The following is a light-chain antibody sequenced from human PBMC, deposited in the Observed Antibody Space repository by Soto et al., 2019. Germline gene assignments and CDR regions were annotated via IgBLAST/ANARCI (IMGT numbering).Light chain of an antibody. CDR3: QQYYASPFT. CDR1: QSVSYTSNNKTY. Sequence: DIVMTQFPGSLALSLGERATINCRSSQSVSYTSNNKTYLAWFQQRPSQPPKLIIYWASIRESGVPGRFSGSGSGTEFTLTFSSLQAEDVALYYCQQYYASPFTFGPGTKVEI. V-gene: IGKV4-1*01. J-gene: IGKJ3*01. CDR2: WAS.